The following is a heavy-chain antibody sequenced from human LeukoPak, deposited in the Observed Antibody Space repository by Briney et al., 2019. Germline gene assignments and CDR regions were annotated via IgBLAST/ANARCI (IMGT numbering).Heavy chain of an antibody. V-gene: IGHV3-74*01. CDR3: ARELPREVTLDY. Sequence: PGGSLRLSCVASEFNFFSYGMQWVRQAPGKGLVWVSRIFTDGTTTSYADSVKGRFTISRDNAKNTLYLQMSSLRAEDTAVYYYARELPREVTLDYWGQGTLDTVSP. CDR1: EFNFFSYG. J-gene: IGHJ4*01. D-gene: IGHD2-21*02. CDR2: IFTDGTTT.